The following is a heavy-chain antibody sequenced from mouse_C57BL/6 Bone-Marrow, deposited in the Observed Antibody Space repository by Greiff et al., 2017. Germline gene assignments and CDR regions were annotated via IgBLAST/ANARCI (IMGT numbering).Heavy chain of an antibody. D-gene: IGHD2-1*01. CDR2: IRNKANNHAT. V-gene: IGHV6-6*01. CDR1: GFTFSDAW. CDR3: TTYGKGDPWCAY. Sequence: EVKLMESGGGLVQPGGSMKLSCAASGFTFSDAWMDWVRQSPEKGLEWVAEIRNKANNHATYYAESVKGRFTISRDDSKSSVYLQMNSLRAEDTGIYYCTTYGKGDPWCAYWGQGTLVTVSA. J-gene: IGHJ3*01.